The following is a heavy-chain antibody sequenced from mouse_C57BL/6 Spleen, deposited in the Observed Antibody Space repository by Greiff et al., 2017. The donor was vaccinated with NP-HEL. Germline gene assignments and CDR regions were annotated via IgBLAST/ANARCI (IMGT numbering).Heavy chain of an antibody. J-gene: IGHJ1*03. Sequence: QVQLQQSGAELVMPGASVKLSCKASGYTFTSYWMHWVKQRPGQGLEWIGEIDPSDSYTNYNQKFKGKSTLTVDKSSSTAYMQLSSLTSEDSAVYYCAISDDYGSSWYFDVWGTGTTVTVSS. D-gene: IGHD1-1*01. CDR2: IDPSDSYT. V-gene: IGHV1-69*01. CDR3: AISDDYGSSWYFDV. CDR1: GYTFTSYW.